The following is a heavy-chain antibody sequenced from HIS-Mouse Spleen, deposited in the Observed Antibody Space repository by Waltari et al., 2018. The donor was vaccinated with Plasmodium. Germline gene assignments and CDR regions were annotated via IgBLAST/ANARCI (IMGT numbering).Heavy chain of an antibody. CDR1: GDSVDSQRAP. D-gene: IGHD3-16*01. Sequence: QGQLQQSGPGLVKPSQTLSLTCSISGDSVDSQRAPWKWIRQSPSRGLEWLGRTYYRSKWYNDYAVSVKSRITINPDTSKNQFSLQLNSVTPEDTAVYYCARERMWGNWFDPWGQGTLVTVSS. V-gene: IGHV6-1*01. J-gene: IGHJ5*02. CDR3: ARERMWGNWFDP. CDR2: TYYRSKWYN.